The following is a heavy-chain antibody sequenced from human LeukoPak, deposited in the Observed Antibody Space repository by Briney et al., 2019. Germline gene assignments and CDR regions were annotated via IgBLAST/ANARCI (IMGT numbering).Heavy chain of an antibody. CDR2: ISWNSGSI. CDR3: ATWWEPFVTY. J-gene: IGHJ4*02. V-gene: IGHV3-9*01. CDR1: GFTFDDYA. Sequence: PGRSLRLSCAASGFTFDDYAMHWVRQAPGKGLEWVAGISWNSGSIGYADSVKGRFTISRDNAKNSLYLQMNSLRAEDTALYYCATWWEPFVTYWGQGTLVTVSS. D-gene: IGHD1-26*01.